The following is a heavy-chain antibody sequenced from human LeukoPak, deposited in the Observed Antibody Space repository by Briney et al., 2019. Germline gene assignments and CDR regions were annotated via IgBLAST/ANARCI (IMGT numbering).Heavy chain of an antibody. Sequence: GGSLRLSCAASGFTFSDYYMSWIRQAPGKGLEWVSYISSSGSTIYYADSVKGRFTISRDNAKNSLYLQMNSLRAEDTAVYYCARLFHDAHNTENFDYWGQGTLVTVSS. CDR3: ARLFHDAHNTENFDY. J-gene: IGHJ4*02. CDR2: ISSSGSTI. V-gene: IGHV3-11*01. CDR1: GFTFSDYY. D-gene: IGHD2-21*01.